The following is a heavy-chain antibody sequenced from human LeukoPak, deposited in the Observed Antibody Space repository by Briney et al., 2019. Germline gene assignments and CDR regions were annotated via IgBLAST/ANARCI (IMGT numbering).Heavy chain of an antibody. CDR2: ISNVETNT. D-gene: IGHD3-10*01. V-gene: IGHV3-30*01. Sequence: AGGSLRLSCAASGFTFSNYAMHWVRQAPGKGLEGVAVISNVETNTYYADSVKGRFTISRDNSKNTLYLQLNSLRAEDTSVYYCARDSTYYYASGSSGPHYFDYWGQGTLVTVSS. CDR1: GFTFSNYA. CDR3: ARDSTYYYASGSSGPHYFDY. J-gene: IGHJ4*02.